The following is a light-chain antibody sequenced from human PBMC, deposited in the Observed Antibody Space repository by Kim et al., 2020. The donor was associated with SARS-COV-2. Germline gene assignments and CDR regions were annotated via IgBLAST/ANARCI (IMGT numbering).Light chain of an antibody. V-gene: IGLV9-49*01. CDR2: VGTGWIVG. CDR1: SGYSNYK. Sequence: YTLSSGYSNYKVDWYQQRPGKGPRFVMRVGTGWIVGSKGDGIPDRFSVLGSGLNRYLTIKNIQEEDESDYHCGADHGSGSNFVYVFGGGTQLTVL. CDR3: GADHGSGSNFVYV. J-gene: IGLJ3*02.